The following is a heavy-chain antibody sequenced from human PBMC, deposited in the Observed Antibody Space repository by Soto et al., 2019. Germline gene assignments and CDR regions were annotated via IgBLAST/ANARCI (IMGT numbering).Heavy chain of an antibody. J-gene: IGHJ4*02. V-gene: IGHV3-43*01. D-gene: IGHD6-13*01. CDR1: GFTFDDYT. CDR3: AKARDPTGQSIAAAFDY. Sequence: GGSLRLSCAASGFTFDDYTMHWVRQAPGKGLEWVSLISWDGGSTYYADSVKGRFTISRDNSKNSLYLQMNSLRTEDTALYYCAKARDPTGQSIAAAFDYWGQGTLVTVSS. CDR2: ISWDGGST.